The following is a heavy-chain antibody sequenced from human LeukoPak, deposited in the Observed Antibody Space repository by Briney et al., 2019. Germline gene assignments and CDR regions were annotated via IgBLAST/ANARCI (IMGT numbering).Heavy chain of an antibody. D-gene: IGHD2-2*01. Sequence: GESLRLSCAASGFTFSNYGLSWVRQAPGKGLESVSYISHSGRNTYYSGPVKGRFVISRDNSKNSLFLEMKDLRVEDTALYFCAKGRRLCSSTLCSGDHFDSWGQGTLVSVSS. J-gene: IGHJ4*02. CDR3: AKGRRLCSSTLCSGDHFDS. V-gene: IGHV3-23*05. CDR2: ISHSGRNT. CDR1: GFTFSNYG.